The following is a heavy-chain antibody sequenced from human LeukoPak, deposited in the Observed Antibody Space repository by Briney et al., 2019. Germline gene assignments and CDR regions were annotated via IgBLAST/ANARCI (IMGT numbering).Heavy chain of an antibody. CDR2: IYYSGNT. J-gene: IGHJ4*02. Sequence: SETLSLTCTVSGGSISSSSYYWGWIRQPPGKGLEWIGYIYYSGNTNCNPALKSRVTMSVDTSKNQFSLKLSSVTAADTAVYYCARDKGEYYDSSGYLDYWGQGTLVTVSS. V-gene: IGHV4-61*05. D-gene: IGHD3-22*01. CDR1: GGSISSSSYY. CDR3: ARDKGEYYDSSGYLDY.